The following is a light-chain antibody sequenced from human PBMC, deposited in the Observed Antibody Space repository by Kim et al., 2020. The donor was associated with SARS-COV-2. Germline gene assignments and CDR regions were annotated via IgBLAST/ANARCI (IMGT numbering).Light chain of an antibody. Sequence: SITSACTGASRDLGTYDSVPWYQQHPGKVPKLIIDDVNNRPSGVSNRFSASKSGNTASLTISRLQTEDEGDYYCSSYTTGGTLHVVFGGGTQLTVL. V-gene: IGLV2-14*03. J-gene: IGLJ2*01. CDR2: DVN. CDR1: SRDLGTYDS. CDR3: SSYTTGGTLHVV.